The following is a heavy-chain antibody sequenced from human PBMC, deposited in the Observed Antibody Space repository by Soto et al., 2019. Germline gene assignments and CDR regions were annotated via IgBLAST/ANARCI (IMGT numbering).Heavy chain of an antibody. J-gene: IGHJ3*02. CDR1: GGTFSSYA. D-gene: IGHD5-18*01. Sequence: SVKVSCKASGGTFSSYAISWVRQAPGQGLEWMGGIIPIFGTANYAQKFQGRVTITADESTSTAYMELSSLRSEDTAVYYCATRSMDTAMVQNAFDICGQGTMVTVSS. CDR2: IIPIFGTA. CDR3: ATRSMDTAMVQNAFDI. V-gene: IGHV1-69*13.